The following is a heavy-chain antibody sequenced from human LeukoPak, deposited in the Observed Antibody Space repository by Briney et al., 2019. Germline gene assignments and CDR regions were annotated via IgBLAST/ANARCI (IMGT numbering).Heavy chain of an antibody. CDR1: GFTFSIYA. Sequence: GGSLRLSCAASGFTFSIYAMSWVRQAPGKGLEWVSAIRGSGSSIYYADSVKGRFTISRDNSKNTLYLQMNSLRAEETAVYYCAKYLLSISWYRSAGMDVWGQGTMVTVSS. CDR3: AKYLLSISWYRSAGMDV. CDR2: IRGSGSSI. V-gene: IGHV3-23*01. J-gene: IGHJ6*02. D-gene: IGHD6-13*01.